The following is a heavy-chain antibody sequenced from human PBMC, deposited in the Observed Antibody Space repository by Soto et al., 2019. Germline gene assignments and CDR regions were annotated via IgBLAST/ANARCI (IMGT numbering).Heavy chain of an antibody. CDR1: GGSFSGYY. D-gene: IGHD5-12*01. J-gene: IGHJ4*02. V-gene: IGHV4-34*01. CDR3: AARDGYNYPFDY. CDR2: INHSGST. Sequence: SETLSLTCAVYGGSFSGYYWSWIRQPPGKGLEWIGEINHSGSTNYNPSLKSRVTISVDTSKNQFSLKLSSVTAADTAVYYCAARDGYNYPFDYWGQGTLVTISS.